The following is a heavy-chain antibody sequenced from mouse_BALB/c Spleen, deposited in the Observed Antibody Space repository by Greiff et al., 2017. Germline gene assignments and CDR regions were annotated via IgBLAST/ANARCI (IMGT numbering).Heavy chain of an antibody. J-gene: IGHJ3*01. V-gene: IGHV3-2*02. CDR3: ARGRSTWFAY. CDR2: ISYSGST. CDR1: GYSITSDYA. Sequence: DVQLQESGPGLVKPSQSLSLTCTVTGYSITSDYAWNWIRQFPGNKLEWMGYISYSGSTSYNPSLKSRISITRDTSKNQFFLQLNSVTTEDTATYYCARGRSTWFAYWGQGTLVTVSA.